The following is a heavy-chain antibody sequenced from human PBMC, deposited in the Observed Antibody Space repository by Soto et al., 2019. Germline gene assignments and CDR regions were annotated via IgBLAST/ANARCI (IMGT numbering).Heavy chain of an antibody. Sequence: SVKVSSKASGDTFGRFTINWVRQAPGQGLEWMGGIKPISDITNYAQRFQGRVTFTADASTSTAYLELSSLRSEDTAMYYCARDPSTINKLIGVWFDPWGQGTLVTVSS. CDR2: IKPISDIT. V-gene: IGHV1-69*13. CDR1: GDTFGRFT. J-gene: IGHJ5*02. CDR3: ARDPSTINKLIGVWFDP. D-gene: IGHD4-4*01.